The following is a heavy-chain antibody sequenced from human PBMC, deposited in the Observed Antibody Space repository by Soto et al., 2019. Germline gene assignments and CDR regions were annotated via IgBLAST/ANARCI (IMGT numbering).Heavy chain of an antibody. CDR2: IFSNDEK. D-gene: IGHD6-6*01. Sequence: QVTLKESGPVLVKPTETLTLTCTVSGFSLTNVRMGVSWIRQPPGKALEWLAHIFSNDEKSYSPSLKSRLSISKDTSKSQVVLTMTNMDPVDTATYYCARTRLSMAAFGIWFDPWGQGTRVTVSS. CDR1: GFSLTNVRMG. CDR3: ARTRLSMAAFGIWFDP. V-gene: IGHV2-26*01. J-gene: IGHJ5*02.